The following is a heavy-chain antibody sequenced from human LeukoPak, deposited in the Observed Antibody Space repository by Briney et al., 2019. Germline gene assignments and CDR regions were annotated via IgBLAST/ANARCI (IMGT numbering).Heavy chain of an antibody. CDR2: IKQHGSEK. J-gene: IGHJ4*02. V-gene: IGHV3-7*01. Sequence: GGSLRLSRAASGFTFNTYWMSWARQAPGKGLEWVANIKQHGSEKYYVDSVKGRFSISRDNAKNSLYLQMNSLRAEDTAMYYCATYGGTFWGQGILVTVSS. CDR1: GFTFNTYW. D-gene: IGHD3-16*01. CDR3: ATYGGTF.